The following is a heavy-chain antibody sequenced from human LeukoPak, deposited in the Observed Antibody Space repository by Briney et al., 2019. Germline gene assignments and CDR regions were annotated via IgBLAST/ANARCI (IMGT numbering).Heavy chain of an antibody. CDR1: GFTFDDYA. J-gene: IGHJ4*02. Sequence: GGSLRLSCAASGFTFDDYAMHWVRQAPGKGLEWVSLISWDGGSTYYADSVKGRFTISRDNAKNSLYLQMNSLRAEDTALYYCARGGGYCSSTSCPYFDYWGQGTLVTVSS. CDR2: ISWDGGST. D-gene: IGHD2-2*01. V-gene: IGHV3-43D*03. CDR3: ARGGGYCSSTSCPYFDY.